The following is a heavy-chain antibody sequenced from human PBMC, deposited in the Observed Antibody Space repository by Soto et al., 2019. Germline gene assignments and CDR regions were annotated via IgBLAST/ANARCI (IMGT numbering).Heavy chain of an antibody. D-gene: IGHD4-4*01. CDR1: GFTFSSYA. Sequence: VQLLESGGGLVQPGGSLRLSCAASGFTFSSYAMSWVRQAPGKGLEWVSAISGSGGGTYYADSVKGRFTISRDNSQNTLYLQMNSLRAGDTAVYYCAKEHYNRYYYYGMDVWGQGTTVTVSS. CDR2: ISGSGGGT. V-gene: IGHV3-23*01. CDR3: AKEHYNRYYYYGMDV. J-gene: IGHJ6*02.